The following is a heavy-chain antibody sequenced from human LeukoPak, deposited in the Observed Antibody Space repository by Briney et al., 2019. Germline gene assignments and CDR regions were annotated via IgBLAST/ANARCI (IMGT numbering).Heavy chain of an antibody. V-gene: IGHV3-48*01. Sequence: GGSLRLSCAASGFTFSSYSMNWVRQAPGKGLEWVSYISSSSSTKYYADSVKGRFTISRDNAKNSLYLQMNNLRAEDTAVYYCARGYSYGHRDYYYYMDVWGKGTTVTVSS. D-gene: IGHD5-18*01. CDR3: ARGYSYGHRDYYYYMDV. J-gene: IGHJ6*03. CDR1: GFTFSSYS. CDR2: ISSSSSTK.